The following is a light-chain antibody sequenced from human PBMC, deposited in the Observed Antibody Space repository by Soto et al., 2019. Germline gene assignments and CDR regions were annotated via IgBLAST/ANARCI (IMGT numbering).Light chain of an antibody. CDR3: SSYAGSGSVV. V-gene: IGLV2-23*01. CDR2: EGS. Sequence: QSALTQPASVSVSPGQSITISCTGTSSYVGSYNLVSWYQQHPGKAPKLMIYEGSKRPSGVSNRFSGSKSGNTASLTISGLQAEDEADYYCSSYAGSGSVVFGGGTKLTVL. CDR1: SSYVGSYNL. J-gene: IGLJ2*01.